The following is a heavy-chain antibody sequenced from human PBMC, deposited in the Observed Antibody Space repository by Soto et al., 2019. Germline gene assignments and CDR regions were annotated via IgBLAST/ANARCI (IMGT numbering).Heavy chain of an antibody. V-gene: IGHV3-66*01. CDR3: ANMVRGVMVS. D-gene: IGHD3-10*01. CDR1: GFTFSSYS. Sequence: PGGSLRLSCVASGFTFSSYSINWVRQAPGKGLEWVSVIYSGGSTYYADSVKGRFTISRDNSKNTLYLQMNSLRAEDTAVYYCANMVRGVMVSWGQGTLVTVSS. CDR2: IYSGGST. J-gene: IGHJ5*02.